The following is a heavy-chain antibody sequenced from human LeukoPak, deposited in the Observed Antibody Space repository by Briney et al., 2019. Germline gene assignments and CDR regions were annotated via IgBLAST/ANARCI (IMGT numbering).Heavy chain of an antibody. J-gene: IGHJ4*02. Sequence: ASVKVSCKASGYTFTSYGISWVRQAPGQGLEWMGWISAYNGNTNYAQKLQGRVTMTRDTSISTAYMELSRLRSDDTAVYYCARVALIYPVGAAAGYWGQGTLVTVSS. D-gene: IGHD6-13*01. V-gene: IGHV1-18*01. CDR3: ARVALIYPVGAAAGY. CDR2: ISAYNGNT. CDR1: GYTFTSYG.